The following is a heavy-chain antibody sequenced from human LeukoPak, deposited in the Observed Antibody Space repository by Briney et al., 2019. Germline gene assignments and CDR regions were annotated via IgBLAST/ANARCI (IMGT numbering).Heavy chain of an antibody. Sequence: ASVKVSCKASGGTFISYAISWVRQAPGQGLEWMGGIIPIFGTANYAQKFQGRVTITTDESTSTAYMELRSLRSEDTDVYYCARDTHKYCSSTSCYPRSERYYYYYYMDVWGKGTTVTVSS. D-gene: IGHD2-2*01. J-gene: IGHJ6*03. CDR2: IIPIFGTA. CDR3: ARDTHKYCSSTSCYPRSERYYYYYYMDV. V-gene: IGHV1-69*05. CDR1: GGTFISYA.